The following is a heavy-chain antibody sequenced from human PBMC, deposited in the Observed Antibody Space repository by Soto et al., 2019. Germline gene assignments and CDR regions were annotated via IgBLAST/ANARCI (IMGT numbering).Heavy chain of an antibody. CDR1: GFTFSSYS. Sequence: PGGSLRLSCAASGFTFSSYSMSWVRQAPGKGLEWVSAISGSGGSTYCADSVKGRFTISRDNSKNTLYLQMNSLRAEDTAVYYCAKDILPTQVYNSNYAPFYYYYYGMDVWGQGTTVTVSS. CDR3: AKDILPTQVYNSNYAPFYYYYYGMDV. D-gene: IGHD4-4*01. J-gene: IGHJ6*02. CDR2: ISGSGGST. V-gene: IGHV3-23*01.